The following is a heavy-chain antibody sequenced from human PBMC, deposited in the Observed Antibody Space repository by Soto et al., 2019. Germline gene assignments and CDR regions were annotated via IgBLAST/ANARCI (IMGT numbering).Heavy chain of an antibody. D-gene: IGHD1-7*01. Sequence: PWWCMRLSCAACGLSVSSAGMGWVCKAPGKGLEWVSSISSSGSFKNYADSVKGRLTISRDNAKNSLYLLLSGLKEEDTAVYYCARDPPTGTTLEWADSWGQGAVVTVSS. J-gene: IGHJ1*01. CDR3: ARDPPTGTTLEWADS. V-gene: IGHV3-21*01. CDR2: ISSSGSFK. CDR1: GLSVSSAG.